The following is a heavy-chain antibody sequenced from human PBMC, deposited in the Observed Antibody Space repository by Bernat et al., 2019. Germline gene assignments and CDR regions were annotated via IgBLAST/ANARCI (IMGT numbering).Heavy chain of an antibody. J-gene: IGHJ6*02. D-gene: IGHD4-17*01. CDR1: GFTFSSYA. Sequence: EVQLLESGGGLVQPGGSLRLSCAASGFTFSSYAMSWVRQAPGKGLAWVSAIMGSGGSTYCSDSVRGRFTISRYNSKNTLYLQMNSLRAEDTAVYYWATGSAGYYYYDMDVWGQGTTVTVSS. CDR3: ATGSAGYYYYDMDV. CDR2: IMGSGGST. V-gene: IGHV3-23*01.